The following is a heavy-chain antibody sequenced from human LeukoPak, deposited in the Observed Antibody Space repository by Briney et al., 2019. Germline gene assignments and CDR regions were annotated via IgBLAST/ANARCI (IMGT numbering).Heavy chain of an antibody. Sequence: GGSLRLSCAASGFTFSSYAMSWVRQAPGKGLEWVSAISGSGGSTYYADSVKGRFTISRDNSKNTLYLQMNSLRAEDTAVYYCAGITMVRGVIYWFDPWGQGTLVTVSS. CDR3: AGITMVRGVIYWFDP. CDR2: ISGSGGST. V-gene: IGHV3-23*01. J-gene: IGHJ5*02. CDR1: GFTFSSYA. D-gene: IGHD3-10*01.